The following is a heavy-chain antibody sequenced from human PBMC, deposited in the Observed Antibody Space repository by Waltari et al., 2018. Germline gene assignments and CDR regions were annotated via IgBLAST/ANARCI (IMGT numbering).Heavy chain of an antibody. CDR1: GFTFTSSA. Sequence: QMQLVQSEPEVKKPGTSVKFSCKASGFTFTSSAMQWVRQARGQRLEWIGWIVVGSGNTNYEQKFQERVTITRDMSTSTAYMELSSLRSEDTAVYYCAADKGSGYDFDAFDIWGQGTMVTVSS. CDR3: AADKGSGYDFDAFDI. J-gene: IGHJ3*02. D-gene: IGHD5-12*01. CDR2: IVVGSGNT. V-gene: IGHV1-58*02.